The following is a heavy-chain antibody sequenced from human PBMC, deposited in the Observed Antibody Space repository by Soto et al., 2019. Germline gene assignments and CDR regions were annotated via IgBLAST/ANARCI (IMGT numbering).Heavy chain of an antibody. CDR2: ISSSGSTI. CDR1: GFTFSDYY. J-gene: IGHJ6*03. V-gene: IGHV3-11*01. D-gene: IGHD2-2*01. Sequence: SGFTFSDYYMSWIRQPPGKGLEWVAYISSSGSTIYYADSVKGRFTISRGNAKNSLYLQMNSLRAEDTAVYYCAGRYCSSTSCYYYYYYMDVWGKGTTVTVSS. CDR3: AGRYCSSTSCYYYYYYMDV.